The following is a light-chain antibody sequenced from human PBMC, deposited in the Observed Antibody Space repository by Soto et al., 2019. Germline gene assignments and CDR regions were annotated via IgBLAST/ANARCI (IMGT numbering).Light chain of an antibody. J-gene: IGKJ3*01. CDR1: QSLLHSDGYNY. CDR2: LGS. Sequence: EIVMTQSPLSLPVTPGEPASISCRSSQSLLHSDGYNYLDWYLQKPGQSPQLLIYLGSNRASGVHDRFSGSGSGTDFTLKISRVEAEDVGVYYCMQALQTCTFGPGTKVDFK. CDR3: MQALQTCT. V-gene: IGKV2-28*01.